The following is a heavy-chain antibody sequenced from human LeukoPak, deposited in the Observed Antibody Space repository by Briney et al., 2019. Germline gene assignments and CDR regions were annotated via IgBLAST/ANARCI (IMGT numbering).Heavy chain of an antibody. CDR3: ARPTAAAGTFGGGLLGFDY. Sequence: GGSLRLSCAASGFTFSDYYMSWIRQAPGKGLEWVSYISSSGSTIYYADSVKGRFTISRDNAKNSLYLQMNSLRAEDTAVYYCARPTAAAGTFGGGLLGFDYWGQGTLVTVPS. V-gene: IGHV3-11*01. J-gene: IGHJ4*02. CDR2: ISSSGSTI. CDR1: GFTFSDYY. D-gene: IGHD6-13*01.